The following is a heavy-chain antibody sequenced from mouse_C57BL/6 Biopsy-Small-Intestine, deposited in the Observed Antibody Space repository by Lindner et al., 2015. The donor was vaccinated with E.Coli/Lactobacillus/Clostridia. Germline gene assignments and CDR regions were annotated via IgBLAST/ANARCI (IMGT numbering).Heavy chain of an antibody. CDR2: SRNKANDYTT. V-gene: IGHV7-1*01. J-gene: IGHJ4*01. CDR3: ARDVGAMDY. CDR1: GFTFSDFY. Sequence: VQLQESGGGLVQSGRSLRLSCATSGFTFSDFYMEWVRQAPGKGLEWIAASRNKANDYTTEYSASVKGRFIVSRDTSQSILYLQMNALRAEDTAIYYCARDVGAMDYWGQGTSVTVSS.